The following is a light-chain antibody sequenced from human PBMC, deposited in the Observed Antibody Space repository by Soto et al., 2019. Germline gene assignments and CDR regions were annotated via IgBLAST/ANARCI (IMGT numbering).Light chain of an antibody. CDR2: EVS. J-gene: IGLJ2*01. CDR3: ASYTSSNTLL. V-gene: IGLV2-14*01. Sequence: QSALTQPASVSASPGQSITISCTGTSSDVGGYNYVSWYQQHPGKAPKLMMYEVSNRPSGVSFRFSASKSGNTASLTISGLQADDEADYYCASYTSSNTLLFGGGTQLTVL. CDR1: SSDVGGYNY.